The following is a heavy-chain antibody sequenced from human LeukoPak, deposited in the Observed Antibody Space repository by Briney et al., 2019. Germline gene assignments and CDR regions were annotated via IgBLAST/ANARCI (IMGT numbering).Heavy chain of an antibody. J-gene: IGHJ6*03. CDR1: GYSLTGFY. V-gene: IGHV1-2*02. Sequence: ASVKVSCKASGYSLTGFYLYWLRQAPGQGAQWMGWINPNSGDTNYAQKYEGRVSMTRDTSISTAYMELSGLSSDDTAVYYCARGVRRSAGKLHRSGNYYMDVWGKGTTVIVSS. CDR3: ARGVRRSAGKLHRSGNYYMDV. CDR2: INPNSGDT. D-gene: IGHD1-1*01.